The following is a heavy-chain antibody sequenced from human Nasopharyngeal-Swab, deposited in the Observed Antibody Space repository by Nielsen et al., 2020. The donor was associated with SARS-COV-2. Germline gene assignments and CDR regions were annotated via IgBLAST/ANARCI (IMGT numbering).Heavy chain of an antibody. Sequence: GESLKISCAASGFTFSSYWMSWVRQAPGKGLEWVANIKQDGSEKYYVDSVKGRFTISRDNAKNSLYPQMNNLRAEDTAVYYCARDLIGILLYGMDVWDQGTMVTVSS. CDR1: GFTFSSYW. V-gene: IGHV3-7*01. J-gene: IGHJ6*02. CDR2: IKQDGSEK. CDR3: ARDLIGILLYGMDV. D-gene: IGHD3-10*01.